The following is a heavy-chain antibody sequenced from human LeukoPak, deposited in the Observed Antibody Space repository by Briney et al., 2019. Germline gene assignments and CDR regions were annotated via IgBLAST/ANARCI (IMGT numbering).Heavy chain of an antibody. CDR1: GGSISSSSYY. CDR2: VFYRGRP. Sequence: SETVSLTCTVSGGSISSSSYYWGWSRQPPGKGLEWIGSVFYRGRPYYNSSPPSRVTISSDTSKNHFSPKLTSVSAAATALSNCASHAVVTALSTYNWIGPWGQGTMVTVSS. D-gene: IGHD2-21*02. CDR3: ASHAVVTALSTYNWIGP. J-gene: IGHJ5*02. V-gene: IGHV4-39*02.